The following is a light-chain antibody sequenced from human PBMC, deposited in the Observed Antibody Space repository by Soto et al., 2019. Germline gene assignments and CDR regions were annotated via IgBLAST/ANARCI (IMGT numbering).Light chain of an antibody. Sequence: DIQMTQSPSTLPASVGDRGTITCRASQSISNWLAWYQQKPGTAPKLLISDASNLERGVPSTFSGRGSGTEFTLTISTLQPDDFATYYCQQDTGYSRAFGQGTKVDIK. V-gene: IGKV1-5*01. J-gene: IGKJ1*01. CDR2: DAS. CDR1: QSISNW. CDR3: QQDTGYSRA.